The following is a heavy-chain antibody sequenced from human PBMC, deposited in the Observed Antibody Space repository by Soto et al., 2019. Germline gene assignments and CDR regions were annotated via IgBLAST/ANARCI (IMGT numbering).Heavy chain of an antibody. V-gene: IGHV4-34*01. J-gene: IGHJ4*02. D-gene: IGHD3-16*01. CDR3: ARVLITSGPLQYSFDY. CDR2: INHSGST. CDR1: GGSFSGYY. Sequence: PSETLSLTCAVYGGSFSGYYWSWIRQPPWKGLEWIGEINHSGSTNYNPSLKSRVTISVDTSKNQFSLKLSSVTAADTAVYYCARVLITSGPLQYSFDYWGPGSLVTVSS.